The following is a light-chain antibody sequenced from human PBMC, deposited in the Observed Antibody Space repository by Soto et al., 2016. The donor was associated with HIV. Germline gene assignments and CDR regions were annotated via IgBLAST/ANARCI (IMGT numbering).Light chain of an antibody. V-gene: IGLV3-21*04. CDR2: DNT. CDR3: QVWDTYTDHWV. CDR1: NIGSKN. Sequence: SYELTQPPSVSVAPGKTAIITCGGDNIGSKNVHWYQQRPGQAPLLFIYDNTDRPSGIPERFSGSNSGNTATLTISRVEARDEADYYCQVWDTYTDHWVFAGGTKLTVL. J-gene: IGLJ3*02.